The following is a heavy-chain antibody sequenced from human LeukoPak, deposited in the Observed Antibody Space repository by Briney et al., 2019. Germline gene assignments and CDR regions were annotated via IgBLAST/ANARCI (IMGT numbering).Heavy chain of an antibody. Sequence: GGSLRLSCTASGFTVSNNYMSWVRQAPGKGLEWVSISYSDSNTDYADSVKGRFTISRDTSQNTLSLQMNSLRAEDTAVYYCVRKNRDFNAAFDIWGQGTVVTVSS. CDR2: SYSDSNT. J-gene: IGHJ3*02. D-gene: IGHD1-14*01. CDR3: VRKNRDFNAAFDI. V-gene: IGHV3-53*01. CDR1: GFTVSNNY.